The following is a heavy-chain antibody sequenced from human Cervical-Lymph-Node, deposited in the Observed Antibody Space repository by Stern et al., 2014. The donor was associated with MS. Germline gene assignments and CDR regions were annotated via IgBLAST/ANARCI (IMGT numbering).Heavy chain of an antibody. CDR2: NIPMIGLA. V-gene: IGHV1-69*09. D-gene: IGHD2-15*01. CDR1: GGTFSSSYA. CDR3: ARGIVTNRPAATLHNLFDP. Sequence: VQLVQSGAEVKTPGSSVNVSCKASGGTFSSSYAVSWVRQAPGQGLEWRGRNIPMIGLANYAQKFQTRLTITADKSSSTVYMRLSSLTSEDTALYYCARGIVTNRPAATLHNLFDPWGQGTLGTVSS. J-gene: IGHJ5*02.